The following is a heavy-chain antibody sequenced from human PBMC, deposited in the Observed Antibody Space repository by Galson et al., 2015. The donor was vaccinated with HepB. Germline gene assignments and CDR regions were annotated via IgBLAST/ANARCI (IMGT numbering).Heavy chain of an antibody. CDR2: ISYDGSNKSYADSVDGTNK. CDR3: AKGLMGSDY. D-gene: IGHD2-8*01. Sequence: SLRLSCAASGFTFSTYGMHWVRQAPGKGLEWVAVISYDGSNKSYADSVDGTNKYYADSVKGRFTISRDNSKHTLYLQMNSLRAEDTAVYYCAKGLMGSDYWGQGTLVTVSS. J-gene: IGHJ4*02. V-gene: IGHV3-30*18. CDR1: GFTFSTYG.